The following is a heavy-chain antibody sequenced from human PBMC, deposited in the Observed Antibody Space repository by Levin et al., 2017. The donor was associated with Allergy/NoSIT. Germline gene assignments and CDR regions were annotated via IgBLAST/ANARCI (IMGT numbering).Heavy chain of an antibody. Sequence: GGSLRLSCAASGFTFSSYSMNWVRQAPGKGLEWVSSISSSSSYIYYADSVKGRFTISRDNAKNSLYLQMNSLRAEDTAVYYCARDRYSSVAFDIWGQGTMVTVSS. CDR3: ARDRYSSVAFDI. CDR1: GFTFSSYS. D-gene: IGHD6-19*01. V-gene: IGHV3-21*01. J-gene: IGHJ3*02. CDR2: ISSSSSYI.